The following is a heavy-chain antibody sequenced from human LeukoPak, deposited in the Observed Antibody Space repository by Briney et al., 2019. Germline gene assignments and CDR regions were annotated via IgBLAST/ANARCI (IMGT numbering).Heavy chain of an antibody. CDR3: ARGPIGLLAPPYFDC. J-gene: IGHJ4*02. Sequence: SETLSLTCAVYGVSFSGYYWSWIRQPPGKGLEWIGEINHSGSTNYNPSLKSRVTISIDTSKNQFSLRLSSVTAADTAVYYCARGPIGLLAPPYFDCWGQGTLVTVSS. CDR1: GVSFSGYY. D-gene: IGHD2-15*01. V-gene: IGHV4-34*01. CDR2: INHSGST.